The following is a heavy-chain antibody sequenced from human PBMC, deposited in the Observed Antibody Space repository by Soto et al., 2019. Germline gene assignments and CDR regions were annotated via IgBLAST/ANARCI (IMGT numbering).Heavy chain of an antibody. CDR3: ARDLGEESYGEYDY. CDR2: IWYDGSNK. J-gene: IGHJ4*02. Sequence: PGGSLRLSCAASGFTFSSYGMHWVRQAPGKGLEWVAVIWYDGSNKYYADSVKGRFTISRDNSKNTLYLQMNSLRAEDTAVYYCARDLGEESYGEYDYWGQGTLVTVSS. D-gene: IGHD4-17*01. CDR1: GFTFSSYG. V-gene: IGHV3-33*01.